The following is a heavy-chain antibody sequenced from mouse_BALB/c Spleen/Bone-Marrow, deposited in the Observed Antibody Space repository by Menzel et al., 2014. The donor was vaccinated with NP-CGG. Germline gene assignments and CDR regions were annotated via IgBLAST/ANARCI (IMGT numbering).Heavy chain of an antibody. CDR1: GYAFSSYW. D-gene: IGHD3-1*01. J-gene: IGHJ4*01. CDR3: AKNSGAMDY. Sequence: VQVVESGAELVRPGSSVKISCKASGYAFSSYWMNWVKQRPGQGLEWIGQIYPGDGDTNYNGKFKGKATLTADKSSSTAYMQLSSLTSEDPAVYFCAKNSGAMDYWGQGTSVTVSS. V-gene: IGHV1-80*01. CDR2: IYPGDGDT.